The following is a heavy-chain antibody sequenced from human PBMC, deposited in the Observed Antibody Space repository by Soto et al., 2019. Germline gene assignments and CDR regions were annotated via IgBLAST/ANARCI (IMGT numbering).Heavy chain of an antibody. Sequence: QVQLVQSGAEVKKPGASVKVSCKASGYTFTSYGISWVRQAPGQGLEWMGWISAYNGNTNYAQKLQGRVTMTTDTSTSTAYMELRSVRSDDTAVYYCARETRRYYDFWSGYYDYFDYWGQGSLVTVSS. J-gene: IGHJ4*02. D-gene: IGHD3-3*01. CDR3: ARETRRYYDFWSGYYDYFDY. CDR1: GYTFTSYG. CDR2: ISAYNGNT. V-gene: IGHV1-18*01.